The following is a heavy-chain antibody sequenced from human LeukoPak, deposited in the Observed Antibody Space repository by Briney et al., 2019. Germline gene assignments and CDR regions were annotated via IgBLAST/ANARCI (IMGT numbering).Heavy chain of an antibody. Sequence: GGSLRLSCAASGFSFSSYWMHWVRQAPGKGLVWVSRINSDGSSTSYADSVKGRFTISRDNAKNTLYLQMNSLRAEDTAVYYCVRGGTYSTDAFDIWGQGTMVTVSS. D-gene: IGHD2-15*01. J-gene: IGHJ3*02. V-gene: IGHV3-74*01. CDR1: GFSFSSYW. CDR3: VRGGTYSTDAFDI. CDR2: INSDGSST.